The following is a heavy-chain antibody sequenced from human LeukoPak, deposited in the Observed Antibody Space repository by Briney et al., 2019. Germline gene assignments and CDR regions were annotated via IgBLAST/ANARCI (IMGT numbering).Heavy chain of an antibody. J-gene: IGHJ4*02. D-gene: IGHD1-1*01. CDR3: ARGFWTPHGDY. Sequence: SETLSLTCAVSGGSFSGYYRSWIRQPPGKGLEWIGEINHSGITNYNPSLKSRVAISVDTSKNQFSLKLSSVTAADTAVYYCARGFWTPHGDYWAQGTLVTVSS. V-gene: IGHV4-34*01. CDR2: INHSGIT. CDR1: GGSFSGYY.